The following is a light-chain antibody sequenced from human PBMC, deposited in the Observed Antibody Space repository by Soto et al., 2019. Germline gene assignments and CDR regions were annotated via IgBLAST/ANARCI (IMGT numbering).Light chain of an antibody. V-gene: IGKV3-15*01. Sequence: EIVMTQSPATLSVSPGERATLSCRASQSVSSNLAWYQQKPGQAPRLLMYGASTRATGIPARFSGSGSGTEFTLNISSLQSEDFSVYYCQQYNNWHPLTFGGGTKVEIK. CDR1: QSVSSN. J-gene: IGKJ4*01. CDR2: GAS. CDR3: QQYNNWHPLT.